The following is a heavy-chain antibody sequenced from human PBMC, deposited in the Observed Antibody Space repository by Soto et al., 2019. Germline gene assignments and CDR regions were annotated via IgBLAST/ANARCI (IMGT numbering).Heavy chain of an antibody. J-gene: IGHJ4*02. CDR3: SRGLWQWLFDY. Sequence: QVQLVQSGAEVKKPGASVMLSCRASGYTFTSHYMHWVRQAPGQGLEWMGMIDPSGGATTYAQKFQGRVTITRDTSTTTVYMELSSLRPEDTAVYSCSRGLWQWLFDYWGQGTLVTVSS. V-gene: IGHV1-46*03. D-gene: IGHD6-19*01. CDR1: GYTFTSHY. CDR2: IDPSGGAT.